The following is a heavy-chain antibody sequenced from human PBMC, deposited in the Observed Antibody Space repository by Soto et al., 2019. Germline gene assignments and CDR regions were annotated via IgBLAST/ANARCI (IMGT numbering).Heavy chain of an antibody. CDR3: ARGRTSSPTPGDY. CDR1: GGSISSGGYY. V-gene: IGHV4-31*03. CDR2: IYYSGRT. D-gene: IGHD2-2*01. J-gene: IGHJ4*02. Sequence: QVQLQESGPGLVKPSQTLSLTCTVSGGSISSGGYYWSWIRQHPGKGLEWIGYIYYSGRTYYNPSPKGRVTISVDPSKNQFPLKLSSVTAADTAVYYCARGRTSSPTPGDYWGQGTLVTVSS.